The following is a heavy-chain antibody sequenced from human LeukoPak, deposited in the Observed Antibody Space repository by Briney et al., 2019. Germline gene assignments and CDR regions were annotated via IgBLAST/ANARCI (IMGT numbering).Heavy chain of an antibody. CDR2: VYYSGST. D-gene: IGHD2-15*01. CDR1: TDSLSSGGYY. V-gene: IGHV4-61*08. J-gene: IGHJ4*02. Sequence: SDTLSLTCTVSTDSLSSGGYYWTWIRQPPGKGLEWIGYVYYSGSTNYNPSLKSRVTISVDTSNNQFSLKLSSVTAADTALYFCASGWYYFDFWGQGALVTVS. CDR3: ASGWYYFDF.